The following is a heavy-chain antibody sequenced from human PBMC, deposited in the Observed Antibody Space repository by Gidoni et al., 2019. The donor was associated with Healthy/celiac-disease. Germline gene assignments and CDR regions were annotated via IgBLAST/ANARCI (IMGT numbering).Heavy chain of an antibody. CDR2: IYYSGST. Sequence: QLQLQESGPGLVKPSETLSLTCTVSGGSISSSSYYWGWIRQPPGKGLEWIGSIYYSGSTYYNPSLKSRVTISVDTSKNQFSLKLSSVTAADTAVYYCASGYSGYDYGWFDPWGQGTLVTVSS. J-gene: IGHJ5*02. V-gene: IGHV4-39*01. D-gene: IGHD5-12*01. CDR3: ASGYSGYDYGWFDP. CDR1: GGSISSSSYY.